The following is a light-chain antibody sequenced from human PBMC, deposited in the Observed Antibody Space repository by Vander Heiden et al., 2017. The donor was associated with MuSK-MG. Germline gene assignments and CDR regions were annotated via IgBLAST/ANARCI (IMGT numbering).Light chain of an antibody. J-gene: IGKJ2*01. V-gene: IGKV1-12*01. CDR3: QQANSFPPA. CDR2: AAA. CDR1: QDINSW. Sequence: DIQMTQSPSSVSASVADRVTITCRASQDINSWLAWYQQKPGKAPKLLIYAAASLQSGVPSRFSGSGSGTDFTLTINSLQPEDFATYYCQQANSFPPAFGQGTKLEIK.